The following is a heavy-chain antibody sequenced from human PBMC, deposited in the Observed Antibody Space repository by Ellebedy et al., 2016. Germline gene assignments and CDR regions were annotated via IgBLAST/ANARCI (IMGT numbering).Heavy chain of an antibody. Sequence: SETLSLXXTVSGGSISSYYWSWIRQPPGKGLEWIGYIYYSGSTNYNPSLKSRVTISVDTSKNQFSLKLSSVTAADTAVYYCARGGSGYSYGWLTMNHDFDYWGQGTLVTVSS. V-gene: IGHV4-59*12. D-gene: IGHD5-18*01. CDR2: IYYSGST. J-gene: IGHJ4*02. CDR3: ARGGSGYSYGWLTMNHDFDY. CDR1: GGSISSYY.